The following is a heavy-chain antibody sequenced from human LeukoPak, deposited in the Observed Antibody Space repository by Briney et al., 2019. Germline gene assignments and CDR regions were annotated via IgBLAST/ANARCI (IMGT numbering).Heavy chain of an antibody. CDR1: GFTFSSYS. V-gene: IGHV3-48*01. CDR3: AKDPQFSYYYGSGNERGFDY. CDR2: ISSSSSSSI. J-gene: IGHJ4*02. Sequence: GGSLRLSCAASGFTFSSYSMNWVRQAPGKGLEWVSYISSSSSSSIYYADSVKGRFTISRDNSKNTLYLQMNSLRAEDTAVYYCAKDPQFSYYYGSGNERGFDYWGQGTLVTVSS. D-gene: IGHD3-10*01.